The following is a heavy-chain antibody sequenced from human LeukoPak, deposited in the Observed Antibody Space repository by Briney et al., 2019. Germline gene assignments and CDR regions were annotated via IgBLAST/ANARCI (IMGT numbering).Heavy chain of an antibody. Sequence: PSQTLSLTCTVSGGSISSGSYYWSWIRQPAGKGLEWTGRIYTSGSTNCNPSLKSRVTISVDTSKNQFSLKLSSVTAADTAVYYCAREVLCSGGSCYDLDYWGQGTLVTVSS. V-gene: IGHV4-61*02. J-gene: IGHJ4*02. D-gene: IGHD2-15*01. CDR2: IYTSGST. CDR1: GGSISSGSYY. CDR3: AREVLCSGGSCYDLDY.